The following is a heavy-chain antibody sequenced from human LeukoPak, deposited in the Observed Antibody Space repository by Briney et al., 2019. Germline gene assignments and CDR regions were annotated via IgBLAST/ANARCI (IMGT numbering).Heavy chain of an antibody. CDR1: GGSFSGYY. V-gene: IGHV4-34*01. CDR2: INHSGST. J-gene: IGHJ3*02. Sequence: SETLSLTCAVYGGSFSGYYWSWIRQPPGKGLEWIGEINHSGSTYYKPSLKSRVTISVDTSQNQFSLKLTSVTAADTAMYYCVRHIIPYFSGSVPSAFDIWGQGTIVTVSS. D-gene: IGHD3-10*01. CDR3: VRHIIPYFSGSVPSAFDI.